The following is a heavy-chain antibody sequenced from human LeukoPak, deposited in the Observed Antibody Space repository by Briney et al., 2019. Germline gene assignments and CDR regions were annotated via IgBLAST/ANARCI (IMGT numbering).Heavy chain of an antibody. CDR2: IYSGGST. D-gene: IGHD6-13*01. Sequence: GGSLRLSCAASGFTFSSGMHWVRQAPGKGLEWVSVIYSGGSTYYADSVKGRFTISRDNSKNTLYLQMNSLRAEDTAVYYCARLSAAAGFPFFDYWGQGTLVTVSS. CDR1: GFTFSSG. CDR3: ARLSAAAGFPFFDY. J-gene: IGHJ4*02. V-gene: IGHV3-53*01.